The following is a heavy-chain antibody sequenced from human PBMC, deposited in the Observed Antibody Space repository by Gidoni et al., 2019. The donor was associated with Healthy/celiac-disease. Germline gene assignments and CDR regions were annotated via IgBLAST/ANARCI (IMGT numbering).Heavy chain of an antibody. J-gene: IGHJ4*02. CDR2: ISGSGGST. CDR1: GFTFSSYA. CDR3: ATPLAFSGG. Sequence: EVQLLESGRGLVQPGGSLLLSCAASGFTFSSYAMRWVRQAPGKGVEWGSAISGSGGSTYDADSVKGRFTIARDNSKNTLYLQMNSLRAEDTAVYYCATPLAFSGGWGQGTLVTVSS. D-gene: IGHD2-15*01. V-gene: IGHV3-23*01.